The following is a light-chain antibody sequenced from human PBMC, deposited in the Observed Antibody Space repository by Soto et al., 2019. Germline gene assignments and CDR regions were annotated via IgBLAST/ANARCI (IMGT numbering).Light chain of an antibody. CDR1: QTISTF. CDR3: QHSYSSPPWT. V-gene: IGKV1-39*01. CDR2: RAS. Sequence: DIQVTQSPASLSASVGDRVTISCRASQTISTFLNWYQQKPGTAPRLLIYRASSVQSGVPPRFSGSGSGRDFTLTISSLRPEDIATYFCQHSYSSPPWTFGQGTKVDIK. J-gene: IGKJ1*01.